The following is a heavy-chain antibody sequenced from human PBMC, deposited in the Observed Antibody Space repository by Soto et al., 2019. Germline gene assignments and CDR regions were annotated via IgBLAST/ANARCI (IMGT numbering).Heavy chain of an antibody. CDR2: IYHSGRT. J-gene: IGHJ5*02. CDR3: ARVPDL. D-gene: IGHD2-2*01. V-gene: IGHV4-30-2*01. CDR1: GGSISSGGYS. Sequence: SETLSLSCAVSGGSISSGGYSWIWIRQPPGKGLEWIGYIYHSGRTYYNPSLKSRVTISVDRSKNQFSLKLSSVTVADTAVYYCARVPDLWGQGTLVTISS.